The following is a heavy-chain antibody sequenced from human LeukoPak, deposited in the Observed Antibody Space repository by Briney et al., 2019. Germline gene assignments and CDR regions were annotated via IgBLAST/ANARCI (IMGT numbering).Heavy chain of an antibody. CDR2: IYYSGST. J-gene: IGHJ6*02. CDR1: GGSISSYY. CDR3: ARAPYYYYGMDV. Sequence: SETLSLTCTVSGGSISSYYWSWIRQPPGKGLEWIGSIYYSGSTNYNPSLKSRVTISVDTSKNQFSLKLSSVTAADTAVYYCARAPYYYYGMDVWGQGTTVTVSS. V-gene: IGHV4-59*12.